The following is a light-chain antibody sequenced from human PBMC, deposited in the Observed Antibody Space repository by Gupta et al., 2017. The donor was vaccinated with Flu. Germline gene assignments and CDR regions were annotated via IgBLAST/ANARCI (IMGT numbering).Light chain of an antibody. CDR2: KSS. V-gene: IGKV1-5*03. Sequence: DIRLTQSPSAMSASVGDRVTITCRASQSINTWLAWYQQKPGKAPKLLMYKSSTLQNEVPSRFSGSGSGTDFTLTISSLQPEDFATYYCQEYSTSSYTFGPGTKLDIK. CDR1: QSINTW. J-gene: IGKJ2*01. CDR3: QEYSTSSYT.